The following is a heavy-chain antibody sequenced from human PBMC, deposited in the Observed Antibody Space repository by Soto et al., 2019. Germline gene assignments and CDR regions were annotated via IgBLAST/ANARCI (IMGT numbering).Heavy chain of an antibody. CDR1: GFMSRSFS. Sequence: EVRLLESGGGLVQPGGSLTLSCAVSGFMSRSFSMSWVRQAPGKGLEWISSISGSGAKTFYAHSVKGRFTFSRDSYKNILYLEMNNLRVDDTAVYSCAKEWTPRRAFDYWGQGTLVTVSS. V-gene: IGHV3-23*01. CDR2: ISGSGAKT. J-gene: IGHJ4*02. D-gene: IGHD5-12*01. CDR3: AKEWTPRRAFDY.